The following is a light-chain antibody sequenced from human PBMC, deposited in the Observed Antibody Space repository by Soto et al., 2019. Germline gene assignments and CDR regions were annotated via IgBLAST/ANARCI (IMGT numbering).Light chain of an antibody. CDR2: GAS. J-gene: IGKJ4*01. Sequence: EIVLTQSPGTLSLSPGERATLSCRASQSVSSSYLAWYQQKPGQAPRLIIYGASSRATGIPDRFSGSGSGTDFTLTISRLEPEDFAVYYCQQYGSLPTFGGGTKVEIK. CDR1: QSVSSSY. V-gene: IGKV3-20*01. CDR3: QQYGSLPT.